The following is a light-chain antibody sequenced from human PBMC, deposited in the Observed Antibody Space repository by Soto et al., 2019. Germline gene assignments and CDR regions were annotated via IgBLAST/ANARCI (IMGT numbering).Light chain of an antibody. CDR2: EVS. V-gene: IGLV2-14*01. Sequence: QSALTQPASVSGSPGQSITISCTGTSSDIGGYNHVSWYQQHPGKAPKLMIYEVSNRPSGLSNRFSGSKSGNTASLTISGLQAEDEADYYCSSYTSSSTWVFGGGTKLTVL. CDR1: SSDIGGYNH. CDR3: SSYTSSSTWV. J-gene: IGLJ3*02.